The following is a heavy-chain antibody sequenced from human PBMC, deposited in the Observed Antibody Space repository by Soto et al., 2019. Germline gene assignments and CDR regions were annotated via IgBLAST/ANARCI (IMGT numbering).Heavy chain of an antibody. Sequence: GASVKVSCKASGYTFTGYYMHWVRQAPGQGLEWMGWINPNSGGTNYAQKFQGWVTMTRDTSISTAYMELSRLRSDDTAVYYCARAHVDTAILYYYGMDVWGQGTTVTVSS. J-gene: IGHJ6*02. CDR3: ARAHVDTAILYYYGMDV. V-gene: IGHV1-2*04. D-gene: IGHD5-18*01. CDR1: GYTFTGYY. CDR2: INPNSGGT.